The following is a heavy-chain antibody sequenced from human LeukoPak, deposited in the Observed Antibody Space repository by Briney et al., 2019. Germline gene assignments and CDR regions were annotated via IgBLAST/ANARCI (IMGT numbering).Heavy chain of an antibody. Sequence: GGSLRLSCAASGFTFSSYAMSWVRQAPGKGLEWVSAISGSGGSTYYAGPVKGGFTISRDNYKNTLYLQMNSLRAEDTAVYYCAKDNSWPGDYLLDYWGQGTLVTVSS. V-gene: IGHV3-23*01. J-gene: IGHJ4*02. D-gene: IGHD4-17*01. CDR2: ISGSGGST. CDR1: GFTFSSYA. CDR3: AKDNSWPGDYLLDY.